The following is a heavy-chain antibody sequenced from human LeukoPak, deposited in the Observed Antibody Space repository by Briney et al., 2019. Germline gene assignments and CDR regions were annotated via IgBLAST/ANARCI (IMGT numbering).Heavy chain of an antibody. CDR2: ILGSGGST. D-gene: IGHD3-16*01. V-gene: IGHV3-23*01. J-gene: IGHJ4*02. CDR3: ANAFGYSSLGDH. Sequence: PSETLSLTCTVSGGSISSYYWSWVRQAPGKGLEWVSSILGSGGSTYYAESVKGRFTISRDNSKNMLYLQMNSLRAEDTVVYYCANAFGYSSLGDHWGQGTLVTVSS. CDR1: GGSISSYY.